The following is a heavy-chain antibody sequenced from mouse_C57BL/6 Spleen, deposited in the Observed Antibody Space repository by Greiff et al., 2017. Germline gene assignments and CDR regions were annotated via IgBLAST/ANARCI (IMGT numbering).Heavy chain of an antibody. D-gene: IGHD1-1*01. Sequence: QVQLKASGPGLVQPSQSLSITRTVSGFSLTSYGVHWVRPSPGKGLELLGVIWSGGSTDYNAAFISRLSISKDSSKSQVFVKMNSQQADDKAIYNCATNCGSSDVEFADWGKGTLVTVSA. J-gene: IGHJ3*01. CDR1: GFSLTSYG. CDR2: IWSGGST. CDR3: ATNCGSSDVEFAD. V-gene: IGHV2-2*01.